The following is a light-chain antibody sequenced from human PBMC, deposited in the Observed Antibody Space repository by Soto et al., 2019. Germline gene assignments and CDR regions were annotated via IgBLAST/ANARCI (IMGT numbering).Light chain of an antibody. V-gene: IGKV3-20*01. Sequence: EIVLTQSPGTLSLSPGERATLSCRASQSVSSSYLAWYQQKPGQAPRLLIYGASSRATGIPDRFSGSGSGTDFTLTINRMATPDSALYYCQQYGSSAWTFGQGTKVDI. CDR1: QSVSSSY. J-gene: IGKJ1*01. CDR3: QQYGSSAWT. CDR2: GAS.